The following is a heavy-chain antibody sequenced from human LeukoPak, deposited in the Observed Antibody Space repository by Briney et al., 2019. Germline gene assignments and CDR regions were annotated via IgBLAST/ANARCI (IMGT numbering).Heavy chain of an antibody. CDR3: ARRSPYGDYAHY. CDR2: IYYTGSI. D-gene: IGHD4-17*01. J-gene: IGHJ4*02. V-gene: IGHV4-59*12. CDR1: GGSMSTYY. Sequence: SETLSLTCTVSGGSMSTYYWTWIRQPPGKGLEWIGFIYYTGSINYNPSLKSRVTISVDKSKNQFSLKLSSVTAADTAVYYCARRSPYGDYAHYWGQGTLITVSS.